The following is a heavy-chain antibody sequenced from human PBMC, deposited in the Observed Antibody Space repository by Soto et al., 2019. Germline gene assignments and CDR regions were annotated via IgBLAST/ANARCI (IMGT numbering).Heavy chain of an antibody. CDR1: GGSISSGGYS. CDR3: ARDSWFYGGNSGGIDY. J-gene: IGHJ4*02. V-gene: IGHV4-30-2*01. D-gene: IGHD4-17*01. CDR2: IYHSGST. Sequence: QLQLQESGSGLVKPSQTLSLTCAVSGGSISSGGYSWSWIRQPPGKGLEWIGYIYHSGSTYYNPSLKSRVTTSVDRSKNQFSLKLSSVTAADTAVYYCARDSWFYGGNSGGIDYWGQGTLVTVSS.